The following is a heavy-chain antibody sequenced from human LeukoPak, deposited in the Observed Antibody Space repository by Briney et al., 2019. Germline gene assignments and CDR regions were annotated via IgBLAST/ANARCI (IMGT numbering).Heavy chain of an antibody. CDR2: ISYDGTNK. Sequence: GESLRLSCAASGFTFSNHVIHWVRQAPGKGLEWLAVISYDGTNKYYADSVKGRFTISRDHSQSTVDLHMNNLRGADTAVYYRVRSPTYYNMDVWGKGTTVTVSS. CDR1: GFTFSNHV. CDR3: VRSPTYYNMDV. J-gene: IGHJ6*03. V-gene: IGHV3-30*04.